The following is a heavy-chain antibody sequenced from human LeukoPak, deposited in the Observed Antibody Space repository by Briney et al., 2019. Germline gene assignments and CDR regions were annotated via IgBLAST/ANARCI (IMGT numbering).Heavy chain of an antibody. CDR2: ISSTSYI. CDR1: GFTFSTYT. CDR3: ARVSGSRGCFDY. V-gene: IGHV3-21*06. D-gene: IGHD2-15*01. J-gene: IGHJ4*02. Sequence: SGGSLRLSCAASGFTFSTYTMNWVRQAPGKGLEWVSSISSTSYIYYADSVKGRFTISRDNSRNSLYLQMNSLRAEDTAVYYCARVSGSRGCFDYWGQGTLVTVSS.